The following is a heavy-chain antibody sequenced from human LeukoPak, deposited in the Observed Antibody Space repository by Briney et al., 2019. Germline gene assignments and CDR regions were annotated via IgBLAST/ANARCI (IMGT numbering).Heavy chain of an antibody. D-gene: IGHD5-12*01. J-gene: IGHJ3*02. V-gene: IGHV3-21*01. CDR3: AREGRGYSGRGI. CDR1: GFTFSGYS. CDR2: ISSSSSYI. Sequence: GGSLRLSCAASGFTFSGYSMNWVRQAPGKGLEWVSSISSSSSYIYYADSVKGRFTISRDNAKDSLYLQMNSLRAEDTAVYYCAREGRGYSGRGIWGQGTMVTVSS.